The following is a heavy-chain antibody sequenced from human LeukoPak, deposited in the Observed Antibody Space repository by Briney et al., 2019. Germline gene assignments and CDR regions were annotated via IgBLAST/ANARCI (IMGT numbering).Heavy chain of an antibody. J-gene: IGHJ4*02. V-gene: IGHV1-2*02. CDR3: ARGRMSTILFDS. Sequence: ASVNVSCTASGYTFTGYYIHWVRHAPGQGLEWMGWITPNSGGTNYAQKFQGRVTMTRDTSISTAYMELSRLRPNDTAVYYCARGRMSTILFDSWGQGTLVTVSS. D-gene: IGHD5-24*01. CDR1: GYTFTGYY. CDR2: ITPNSGGT.